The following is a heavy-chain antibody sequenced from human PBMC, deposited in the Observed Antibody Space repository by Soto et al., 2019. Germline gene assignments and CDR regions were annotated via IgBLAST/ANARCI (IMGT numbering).Heavy chain of an antibody. CDR2: IYYSGST. CDR1: GGSISSGDYY. J-gene: IGHJ6*02. CDR3: ARCITMVRGVIIPPGGMDV. Sequence: PSETLSLTCTVSGGSISSGDYYWSWIRQPPGKGLEWIGYIYYSGSTYYNPSLKSRVTISVDTSKNQLSLKLSSVTAADTAVYYCARCITMVRGVIIPPGGMDVWGQGTTVTVSS. V-gene: IGHV4-30-4*01. D-gene: IGHD3-10*01.